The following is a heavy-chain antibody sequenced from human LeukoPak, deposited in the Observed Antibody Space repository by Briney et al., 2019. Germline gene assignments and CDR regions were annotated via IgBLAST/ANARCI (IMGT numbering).Heavy chain of an antibody. D-gene: IGHD2-2*01. V-gene: IGHV4-30-2*01. CDR1: GGSISSGGYY. CDR2: IYHSGST. Sequence: PSQTLSLTCTVSGGSISSGGYYWSWIRQPPGKGLEWIGYIYHSGSTYYNPSLKSRVTISVDRSKNQFSLKLSSVTAADTAVYYCAASIVVVPAASIDAFDIWGQGTMVTVSS. J-gene: IGHJ3*02. CDR3: AASIVVVPAASIDAFDI.